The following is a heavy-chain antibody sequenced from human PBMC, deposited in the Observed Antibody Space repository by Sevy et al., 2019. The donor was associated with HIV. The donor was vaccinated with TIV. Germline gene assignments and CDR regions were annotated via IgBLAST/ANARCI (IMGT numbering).Heavy chain of an antibody. V-gene: IGHV3-15*01. CDR2: IKDTAQGETR. CDR3: ATGKFEWSLA. D-gene: IGHD3-9*01. Sequence: GGSLRLSCVVSGVNFTNAWVTWVRQAPGKGLEWVGRIKDTAQGETRDFAPPVEGRFSLSRHDSTNTVLLQMNGLKTDDTAVYYCATGKFEWSLAWGRGTLVTVSS. CDR1: GVNFTNAW. J-gene: IGHJ5*02.